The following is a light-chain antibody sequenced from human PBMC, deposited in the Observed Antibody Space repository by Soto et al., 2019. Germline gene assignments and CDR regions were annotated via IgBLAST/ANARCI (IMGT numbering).Light chain of an antibody. CDR1: SSKIGAGYD. CDR2: GNS. V-gene: IGLV1-40*01. J-gene: IGLJ3*02. CDR3: QSYDSSLSGWV. Sequence: QSAVTQPPSVSGAPGQRVTISCTGSSSKIGAGYDVHWYQQLPGTAPKRLIYGNSNRPSGVPDRFSGSKTGTSASLAITGLQAEDEADYYCQSYDSSLSGWVFGGGTKLTVL.